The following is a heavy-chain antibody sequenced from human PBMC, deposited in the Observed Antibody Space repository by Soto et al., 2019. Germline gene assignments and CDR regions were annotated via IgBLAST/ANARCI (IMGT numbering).Heavy chain of an antibody. V-gene: IGHV1-3*01. CDR3: ARVYAEVAVAGIPLLAH. CDR2: INGGNGNT. J-gene: IGHJ4*01. D-gene: IGHD6-19*01. Sequence: QVQLVQSGAEVKKPGASVNISCKASGFTFTNYALHWVRQAPGLRPEWMGWINGGNGNTRYSQTFQGRVTISSATSASTVYMDLSSLRSEDTAVYFCARVYAEVAVAGIPLLAHWGQGTLVTVSS. CDR1: GFTFTNYA.